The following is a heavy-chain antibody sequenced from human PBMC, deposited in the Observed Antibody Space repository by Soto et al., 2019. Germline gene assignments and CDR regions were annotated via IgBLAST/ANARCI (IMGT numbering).Heavy chain of an antibody. CDR1: GFTFSSYA. CDR2: ISGSGGST. D-gene: IGHD6-19*01. J-gene: IGHJ4*02. CDR3: ARRLEMAGTFDF. Sequence: EVQLLESGGGLVQPGGSLRLSCAASGFTFSSYAMSWVRQAPGKGLEWVSAISGSGGSTYYADSVKGRFTISRDNAKNTLYLQMNTLRAEDTAVYYCARRLEMAGTFDFWGRGTLVTVSS. V-gene: IGHV3-23*01.